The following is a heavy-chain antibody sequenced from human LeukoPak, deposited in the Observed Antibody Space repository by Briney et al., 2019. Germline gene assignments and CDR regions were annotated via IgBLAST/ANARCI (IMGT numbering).Heavy chain of an antibody. D-gene: IGHD3-10*01. CDR3: ARSYGSGSPWAFDI. CDR1: GGSISSYY. J-gene: IGHJ3*02. CDR2: IYYSGST. Sequence: SETLSLTCTVSGGSISSYYWSWIRQPPGKGLEWIGYIYYSGSTNYNPSLKSRVTISVDTSKNQFSLKLSSVTAADTAVYYCARSYGSGSPWAFDIWGQGIMVTVSS. V-gene: IGHV4-59*01.